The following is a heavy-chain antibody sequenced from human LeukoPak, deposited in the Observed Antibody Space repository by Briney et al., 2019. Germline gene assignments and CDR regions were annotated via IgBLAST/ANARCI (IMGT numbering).Heavy chain of an antibody. Sequence: GESLKISCKGSGYSFTSYWIGWVRQMPGKGLEWMGIIYPGDSDTRYSPSFQGQVTISADKSISTAYLQWSSLKASDTAMYYCARPVIRYDSSAYYPYYFDYWGQGTLVTVSS. V-gene: IGHV5-51*01. D-gene: IGHD3-22*01. CDR3: ARPVIRYDSSAYYPYYFDY. CDR1: GYSFTSYW. CDR2: IYPGDSDT. J-gene: IGHJ4*02.